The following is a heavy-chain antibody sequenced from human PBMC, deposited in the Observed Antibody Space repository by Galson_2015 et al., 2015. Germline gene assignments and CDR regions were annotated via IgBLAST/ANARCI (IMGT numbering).Heavy chain of an antibody. D-gene: IGHD1-26*01. CDR2: ISYSSSTI. Sequence: SLRLSCAASGFTFSTYSMNWVRQAPGEGLEWVSYISYSSSTIYYADPVKGRFTISRDNAKNSLYLQMNSLRDEDTAVYYCVRVSGWEFDYWGQGTLVTVSS. CDR1: GFTFSTYS. CDR3: VRVSGWEFDY. J-gene: IGHJ4*02. V-gene: IGHV3-48*02.